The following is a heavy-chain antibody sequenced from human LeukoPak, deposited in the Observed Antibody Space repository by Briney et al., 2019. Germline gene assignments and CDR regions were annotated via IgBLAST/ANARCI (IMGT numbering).Heavy chain of an antibody. CDR1: GGSLSSLY. J-gene: IGHJ6*02. CDR3: ARHTPVPLPSGFYFEMDV. V-gene: IGHV4-59*08. D-gene: IGHD2-15*01. Sequence: SETLSLPCTVSGGSLSSLYWSWIRQPPGKGLEWIGYIFYSGSTNYNPSLKSRVTMSVATSKDQFSLKLSSVTAADTAVYYCARHTPVPLPSGFYFEMDVWGQGTTVTVSS. CDR2: IFYSGST.